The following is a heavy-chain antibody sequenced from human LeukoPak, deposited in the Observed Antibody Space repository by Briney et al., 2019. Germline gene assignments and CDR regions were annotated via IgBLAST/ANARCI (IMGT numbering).Heavy chain of an antibody. D-gene: IGHD6-6*01. CDR2: INPNSGGT. J-gene: IGHJ6*02. Sequence: ASVKVSCKASGYTFTGYYMHWVRQAPGQGLEWMGWINPNSGGTNYAQKFQGRVTMTRDTSISTAYMELSRLRSDDTAVYYCARDRRPPSGYYGMDVWGQGTTVTVSS. CDR1: GYTFTGYY. V-gene: IGHV1-2*02. CDR3: ARDRRPPSGYYGMDV.